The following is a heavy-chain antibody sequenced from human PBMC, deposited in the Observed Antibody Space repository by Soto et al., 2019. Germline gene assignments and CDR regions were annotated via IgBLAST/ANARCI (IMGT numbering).Heavy chain of an antibody. CDR3: ARDVYDFWSGQGDAFDI. D-gene: IGHD3-3*01. Sequence: SQTLSLTCAIFGDSVSRDSADWNWIRQSPSRGLEWLGRTYYRSKWYNDYAVSVKSRITINPDTSKNQFSLQLNSVTPEDTAVYYCARDVYDFWSGQGDAFDIWGQGTMVTVSS. CDR1: GDSVSRDSAD. CDR2: TYYRSKWYN. J-gene: IGHJ3*02. V-gene: IGHV6-1*01.